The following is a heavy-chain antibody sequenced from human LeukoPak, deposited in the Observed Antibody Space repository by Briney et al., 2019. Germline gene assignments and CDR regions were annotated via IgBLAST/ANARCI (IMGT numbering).Heavy chain of an antibody. J-gene: IGHJ4*02. CDR2: IYHSGST. D-gene: IGHD6-6*01. Sequence: SETLSLTCTVSGYSISSGYYWGWIRQPPGKGLECIGSIYHSGSTYYNPSLKSRVTISVDTSKNQFSLKPSSVTAADTAVYYCARGGSSGRGHYFDYWGQGTLVTVSS. CDR1: GYSISSGYY. CDR3: ARGGSSGRGHYFDY. V-gene: IGHV4-38-2*02.